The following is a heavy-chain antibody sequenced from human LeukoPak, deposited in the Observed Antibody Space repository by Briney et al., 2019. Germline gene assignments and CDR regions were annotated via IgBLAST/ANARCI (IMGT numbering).Heavy chain of an antibody. Sequence: GGSPRLSCAASGFTFSSYGMHWVRQAPGKGLEWVAVISYDGSNKYYADSVKGRFTISRDNSKNTLYLQMNSLRAEDTAVYYCARDFSLVYWGQGTLVTVSS. CDR2: ISYDGSNK. CDR3: ARDFSLVY. J-gene: IGHJ4*02. CDR1: GFTFSSYG. D-gene: IGHD3-3*01. V-gene: IGHV3-30*03.